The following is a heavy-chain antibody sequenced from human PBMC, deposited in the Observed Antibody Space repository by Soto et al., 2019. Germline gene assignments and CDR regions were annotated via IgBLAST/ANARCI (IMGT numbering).Heavy chain of an antibody. Sequence: GGSLRLSCAASGFTFSRSSMNWVRQAPGKGLEWVSYITGGTTNILYADSVRGRFTISRDNAKNSLYLQMNSLRDEDTAVYYCARDLNWSFDYWGQGALVTVSS. V-gene: IGHV3-48*02. CDR1: GFTFSRSS. CDR2: ITGGTTNI. J-gene: IGHJ4*02. CDR3: ARDLNWSFDY.